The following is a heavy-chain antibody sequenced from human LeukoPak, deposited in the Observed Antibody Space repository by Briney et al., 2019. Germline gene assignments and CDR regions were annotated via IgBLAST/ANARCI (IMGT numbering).Heavy chain of an antibody. V-gene: IGHV3-30*02. CDR3: AREESGISIFGVVIF. J-gene: IGHJ4*02. CDR2: IRYDGSNK. Sequence: GGSLRLSCAASGFTFSSYGMHWVRQAPGKGLEWVAFIRYDGSNKYYADSVKGRFTISRDNSKNTLYLQMNSLGAEDTAVYYCAREESGISIFGVVIFWGQGTLVTVSS. D-gene: IGHD3-3*01. CDR1: GFTFSSYG.